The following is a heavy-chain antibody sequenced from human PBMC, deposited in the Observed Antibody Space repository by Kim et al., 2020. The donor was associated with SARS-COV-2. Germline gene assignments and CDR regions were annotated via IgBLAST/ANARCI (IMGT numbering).Heavy chain of an antibody. Sequence: YADAVKGRFTISRDNSKNTLYLQMNSMRAEDTAVYYWATEPSSSWYYFDYWGQGALVTVSS. D-gene: IGHD6-13*01. J-gene: IGHJ4*02. V-gene: IGHV3-30*02. CDR3: ATEPSSSWYYFDY.